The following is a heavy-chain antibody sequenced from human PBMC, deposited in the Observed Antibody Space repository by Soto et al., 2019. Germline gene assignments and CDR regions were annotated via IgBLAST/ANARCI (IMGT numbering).Heavy chain of an antibody. Sequence: GASVKVSCKASGYTFTSYGISWVRQAPGQGLEWMGWISTYNGNTNYALKLQGRVTVTTDTSTSTAYMELRSLRSDDTAVYYCARVSHGWFDPWGQGTLVTVSS. V-gene: IGHV1-18*04. CDR3: ARVSHGWFDP. CDR2: ISTYNGNT. CDR1: GYTFTSYG. J-gene: IGHJ5*02.